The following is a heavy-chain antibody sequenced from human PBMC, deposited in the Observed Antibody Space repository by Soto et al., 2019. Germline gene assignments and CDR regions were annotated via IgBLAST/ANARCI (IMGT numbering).Heavy chain of an antibody. Sequence: GGSLRLSCAASGFTFSSYAMSWVRQAPGKGLEWVSAISGSGGSTYYADSVKGRFTISRDNSKNTLYLQMNSLRAEDTAVYYCAVAPGPPMVRGVSVWGQGTLVTVSS. V-gene: IGHV3-23*01. CDR3: AVAPGPPMVRGVSV. CDR1: GFTFSSYA. D-gene: IGHD3-10*01. CDR2: ISGSGGST. J-gene: IGHJ4*02.